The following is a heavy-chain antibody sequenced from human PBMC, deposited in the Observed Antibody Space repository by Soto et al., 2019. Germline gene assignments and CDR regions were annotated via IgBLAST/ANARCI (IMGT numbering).Heavy chain of an antibody. V-gene: IGHV1-46*03. CDR3: SRVDPGETSPFDH. Sequence: GASVKVSCKASGYILTSYYIHWVRQAPGQGLEWMRWINPFDGSRMFAQSFQGRETMTRDKSTSTVYMEVSSLRSEDTAVYYCSRVDPGETSPFDHWGQGTLVTVSS. CDR2: INPFDGSR. D-gene: IGHD3-10*01. CDR1: GYILTSYY. J-gene: IGHJ4*02.